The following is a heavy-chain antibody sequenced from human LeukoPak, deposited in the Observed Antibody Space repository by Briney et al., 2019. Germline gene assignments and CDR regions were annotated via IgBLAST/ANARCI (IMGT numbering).Heavy chain of an antibody. CDR2: ISGYNGNT. CDR1: GYTFTNHA. Sequence: ASVKVSCKASGYTFTNHAINWVRQPPGQGLEWMGWISGYNGNTNYAQKLQGRVTMTTDTSTSTGYMELRSLRSDATAVYYCVRDRFDYWGQGTLVTVSS. CDR3: VRDRFDY. J-gene: IGHJ4*02. V-gene: IGHV1-18*04.